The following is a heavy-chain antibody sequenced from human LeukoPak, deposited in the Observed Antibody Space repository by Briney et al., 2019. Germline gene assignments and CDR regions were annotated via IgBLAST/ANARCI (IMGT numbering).Heavy chain of an antibody. D-gene: IGHD3-16*02. CDR2: ISSSSYI. CDR1: GFTFSSYS. V-gene: IGHV3-21*01. CDR3: ARDLVTDYDYVWGSYRPYYFDY. J-gene: IGHJ4*02. Sequence: GGSLRLSCAASGFTFSSYSMNWVRQAPGKGLEWVSSISSSSYIYYADSVKGRFTISRDNAKNSLYLQMNSLRAEDTAVYYCARDLVTDYDYVWGSYRPYYFDYWGQGTLVTVSS.